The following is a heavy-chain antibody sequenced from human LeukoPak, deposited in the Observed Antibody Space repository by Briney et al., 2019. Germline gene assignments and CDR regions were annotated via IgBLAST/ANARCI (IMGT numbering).Heavy chain of an antibody. CDR1: GFTFSSYW. CDR3: ARDTGGGYSCYDC. CDR2: IKQDGSEK. V-gene: IGHV3-7*01. Sequence: GGSLRLSCAASGFTFSSYWMTWIRQAPGKGLEWVANIKQDGSEKYYVDSVKGRFTISRDNAKNSLYLQMNSLRAEDAAVYYCARDTGGGYSCYDCWGQGTLVTVSS. J-gene: IGHJ4*02. D-gene: IGHD5-18*01.